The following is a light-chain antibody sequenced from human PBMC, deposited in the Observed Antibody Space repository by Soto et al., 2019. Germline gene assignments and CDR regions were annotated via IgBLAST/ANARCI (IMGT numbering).Light chain of an antibody. CDR2: GAS. Sequence: IVLTQSPGTLSLSPGDRATLSCRASRAISTSFLVWYHQKPAQAPRLLTYGASSRATGIPDRFSGSGSGTYFTLIITRLEHEDFAVYYCQQYGGSPLLTFGPGTKVDIK. V-gene: IGKV3-20*01. CDR3: QQYGGSPLLT. J-gene: IGKJ3*01. CDR1: RAISTSF.